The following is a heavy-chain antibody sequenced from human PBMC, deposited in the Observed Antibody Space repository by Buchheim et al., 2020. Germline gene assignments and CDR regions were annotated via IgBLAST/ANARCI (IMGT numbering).Heavy chain of an antibody. CDR1: GFTFSNYG. V-gene: IGHV3-30*18. CDR3: VKDHLPTTVTTCGD. CDR2: TSFDGSNK. J-gene: IGHJ4*02. D-gene: IGHD4-17*01. Sequence: QVQLVESGGGVVQPGRSLRLSCAASGFTFSNYGMHWVRQAPGKGLEWVAVTSFDGSNKYYADSVKGRFTISKDNYKNTLDLQIDILMADDTDVYYCVKDHLPTTVTTCGDWGQET.